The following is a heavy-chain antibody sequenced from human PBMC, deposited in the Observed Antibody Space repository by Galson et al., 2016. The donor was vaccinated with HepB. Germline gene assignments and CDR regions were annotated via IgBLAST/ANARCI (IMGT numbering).Heavy chain of an antibody. J-gene: IGHJ4*02. CDR3: ATASNYFYDSNAVFEH. Sequence: SLRLSCAASGFIVSSNYMTWVRQAPGKGLDWVSIIYSGGSTYYADSVQGRFTSTRDISKNTMYLQMNSLRVEDTAVYYCATASNYFYDSNAVFEHWGQGTLVIVSS. V-gene: IGHV3-53*01. CDR2: IYSGGST. CDR1: GFIVSSNY. D-gene: IGHD3-22*01.